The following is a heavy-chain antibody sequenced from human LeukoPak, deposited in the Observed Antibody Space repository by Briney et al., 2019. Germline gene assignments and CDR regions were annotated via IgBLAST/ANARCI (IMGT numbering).Heavy chain of an antibody. CDR3: ARMSGSRLPGY. Sequence: GGSPRLSCAASGFTFSNHSMNWVRQAPGKGLEWISYISSSSSARYYAGSVKGRFIISRDDASNSLYLQMNSLRAEDTAIYYCARMSGSRLPGYWGQGALVTVSS. V-gene: IGHV3-48*01. CDR2: ISSSSSAR. J-gene: IGHJ4*02. CDR1: GFTFSNHS. D-gene: IGHD3-3*01.